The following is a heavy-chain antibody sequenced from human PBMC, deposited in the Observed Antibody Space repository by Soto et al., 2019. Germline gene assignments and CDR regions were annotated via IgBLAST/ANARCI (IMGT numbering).Heavy chain of an antibody. CDR2: ISGSGGST. D-gene: IGHD5-12*01. CDR3: AKRGDSGYDLLPATFDY. J-gene: IGHJ4*02. Sequence: GGSLRLSCAASGFTFSSYAMSWVRQAPGKGLDWVSAISGSGGSTYYADSVKGRFTISRDTSKNTLYLQMNSLRAEDTAVYYCAKRGDSGYDLLPATFDYWGQGTLVTVSS. CDR1: GFTFSSYA. V-gene: IGHV3-23*01.